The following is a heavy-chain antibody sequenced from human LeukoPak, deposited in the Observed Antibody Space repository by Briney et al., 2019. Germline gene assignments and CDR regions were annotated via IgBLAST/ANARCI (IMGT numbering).Heavy chain of an antibody. D-gene: IGHD6-13*01. CDR1: GGTFSSYA. V-gene: IGHV1-69*05. J-gene: IGHJ4*02. CDR3: ARGVAAAGRDEDY. Sequence: SVKVSCKASGGTFSSYAISWVRQAPGQGLEWMGRIIPIFGTANYAQKFQGRVTMTRNTSISTAYMELSSLRSEDTAVYYCARGVAAAGRDEDYWGQGTLVTVSS. CDR2: IIPIFGTA.